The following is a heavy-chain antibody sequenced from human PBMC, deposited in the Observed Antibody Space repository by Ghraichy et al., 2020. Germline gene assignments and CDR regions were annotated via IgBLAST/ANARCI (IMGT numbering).Heavy chain of an antibody. Sequence: SETLSLTCAVYGGSFSGYYWSWIRQPPGKGLEWIGEINHSGSTNYNPSLKSRVTISVDTSKNQFFLKLSSVTAADTAVYYCARVTMVRGVTYNTFDYWGQGTLVTVSS. V-gene: IGHV4-34*01. CDR3: ARVTMVRGVTYNTFDY. J-gene: IGHJ4*02. D-gene: IGHD3-10*01. CDR2: INHSGST. CDR1: GGSFSGYY.